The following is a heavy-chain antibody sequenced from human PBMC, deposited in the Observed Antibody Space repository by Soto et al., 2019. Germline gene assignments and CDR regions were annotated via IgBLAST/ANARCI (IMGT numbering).Heavy chain of an antibody. CDR1: GITYNTYA. CDR2: INAGNGDT. CDR3: ARAISGYVT. V-gene: IGHV1-3*01. J-gene: IGHJ4*02. D-gene: IGHD5-12*01. Sequence: QVQLVQSGPEMKKPGASVKLSCKASGITYNTYAIHWVRQAPGRGLEWMGWINAGNGDTRISQNFQGRVTLTRDTSASTVYMDLDSLKSEDTGVYYCARAISGYVTWGQGTLVTVSS.